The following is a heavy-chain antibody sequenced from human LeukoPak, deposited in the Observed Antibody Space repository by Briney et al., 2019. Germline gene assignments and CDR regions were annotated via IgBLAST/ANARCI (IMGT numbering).Heavy chain of an antibody. CDR2: ISYDGSNK. J-gene: IGHJ4*02. CDR1: GFTFSSYG. D-gene: IGHD1-26*01. Sequence: GRSLRLSCAASGFTFSSYGMHWVRQAPGKGLEWVAVISYDGSNKYYADSVKGRFTISRDNSKNTLYLQMNSLRAEDTAVYYCAKEALIGSYFDYWGQGTLVTVSS. V-gene: IGHV3-30*18. CDR3: AKEALIGSYFDY.